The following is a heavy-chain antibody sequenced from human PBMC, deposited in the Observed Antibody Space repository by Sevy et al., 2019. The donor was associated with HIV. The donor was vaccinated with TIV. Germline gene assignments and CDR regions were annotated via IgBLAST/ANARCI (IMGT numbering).Heavy chain of an antibody. V-gene: IGHV3-9*01. CDR2: ISWNSGSI. Sequence: GGSLRLSCAASGFTFDDYAMHWVRQAPGKGLEWVSGISWNSGSIGYADSVKGRFTISRDNAKNSLYLQMNSLRAEDTALYYCAKDGDCSSTSCSPGDAFDIWGKGTMVTVSS. D-gene: IGHD2-2*01. CDR3: AKDGDCSSTSCSPGDAFDI. CDR1: GFTFDDYA. J-gene: IGHJ3*02.